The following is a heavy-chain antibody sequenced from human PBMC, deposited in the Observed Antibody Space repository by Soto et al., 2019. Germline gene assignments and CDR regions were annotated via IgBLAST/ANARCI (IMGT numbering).Heavy chain of an antibody. CDR1: GFTFSSYA. CDR2: ISYDGSNK. CDR3: ARDGRGYYYYGMDV. V-gene: IGHV3-30-3*01. J-gene: IGHJ6*02. D-gene: IGHD2-15*01. Sequence: GGSLRLSCAASGFTFSSYAMHWVRQAPGKGLEWVAVISYDGSNKYYADSVKGRFTISRDNSKNTLYLQMNSLRAEDTAVYYCARDGRGYYYYGMDVWGQGTTVTVSS.